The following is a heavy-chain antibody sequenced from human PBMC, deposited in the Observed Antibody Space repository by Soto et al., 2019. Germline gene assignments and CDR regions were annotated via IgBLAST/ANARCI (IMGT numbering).Heavy chain of an antibody. J-gene: IGHJ6*02. Sequence: AGGSLRLSCAASGFTFRSYFIHWVRQAPGKGLEWVALIWFDGSKKYYVDSVKGRFAVARDNSKNTLYLQMNSLRVEDTAVYYCARDRLVPYGYGTDVWGQGTTVTVSS. CDR1: GFTFRSYF. D-gene: IGHD2-2*01. CDR2: IWFDGSKK. V-gene: IGHV3-33*01. CDR3: ARDRLVPYGYGTDV.